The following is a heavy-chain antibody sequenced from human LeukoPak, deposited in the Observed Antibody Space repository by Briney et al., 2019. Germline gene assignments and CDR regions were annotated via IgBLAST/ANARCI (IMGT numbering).Heavy chain of an antibody. CDR2: IYYSGST. CDR1: GGSISSYY. D-gene: IGHD2-2*02. V-gene: IGHV4-59*01. CDR3: ARGVLYCSSTSCYTNYYYGMDV. J-gene: IGHJ6*02. Sequence: PSETLSLTCTVSGGSISSYYWSWIRQPPGKGLEWIGYIYYSGSTNYNPSLKSRVTISVDTSKNQFSLKLSSVTAADTAVYYCARGVLYCSSTSCYTNYYYGMDVWGQGTTVPVSS.